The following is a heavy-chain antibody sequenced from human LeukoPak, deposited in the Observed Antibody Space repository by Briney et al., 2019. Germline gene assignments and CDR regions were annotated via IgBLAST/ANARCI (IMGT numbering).Heavy chain of an antibody. Sequence: GGSLRLSCAASGFTFSSYSMNWVREAPGKGLEWVSSISSSGSYIYYADSVKGRFTISRDNAKNSLYLQMNSLRAEDTAVYYCARVIRGKEAYWGQGTLVTVSS. CDR3: ARVIRGKEAY. V-gene: IGHV3-21*01. CDR1: GFTFSSYS. CDR2: ISSSGSYI. D-gene: IGHD4-23*01. J-gene: IGHJ4*02.